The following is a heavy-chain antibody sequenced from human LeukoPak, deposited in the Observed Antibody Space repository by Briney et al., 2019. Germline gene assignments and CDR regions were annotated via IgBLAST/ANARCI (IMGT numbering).Heavy chain of an antibody. J-gene: IGHJ4*02. V-gene: IGHV1-24*01. CDR2: FDPEDGET. Sequence: ASVKVSCKVSGYTLTELSMHWVRQAPGKGLEWMGGFDPEDGETIYAQKFQGRVTMTEDTSTDTAYMELSSLRSEDTAVYYCATSPPLYDFWSGYYPSKSFDYWGQGTLVTVSS. CDR3: ATSPPLYDFWSGYYPSKSFDY. D-gene: IGHD3-3*01. CDR1: GYTLTELS.